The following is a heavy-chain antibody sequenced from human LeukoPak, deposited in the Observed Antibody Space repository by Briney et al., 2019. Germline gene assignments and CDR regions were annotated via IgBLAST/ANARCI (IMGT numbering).Heavy chain of an antibody. CDR3: ARRAGAYSHPYDY. CDR2: IYHSGST. D-gene: IGHD4/OR15-4a*01. CDR1: GYSISSGYY. V-gene: IGHV4-38-2*02. J-gene: IGHJ4*02. Sequence: SETLSLTCTVSGYSISSGYYWGWIRQPPGKGLEWIGSIYHSGSTYYNPSLKSRVTISVDTSKNQFSLKLSSVTAADTAVYYCARRAGAYSHPYDYWGQGTLVTVSS.